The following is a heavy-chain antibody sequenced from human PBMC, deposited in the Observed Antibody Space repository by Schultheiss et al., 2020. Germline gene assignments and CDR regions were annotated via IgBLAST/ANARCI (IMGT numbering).Heavy chain of an antibody. J-gene: IGHJ4*02. CDR3: ATQDHSSGWYS. CDR1: GGSFSGYY. Sequence: SETLSLTCAVYGGSFSGYYWSWIRQPPGKGLEWIGEINHSGSTNYNPSLKSRVTISVDTSKNQFSLKLSSVTAADTAVYYCATQDHSSGWYSWGQGTLVTVSS. V-gene: IGHV4-34*01. D-gene: IGHD6-19*01. CDR2: INHSGST.